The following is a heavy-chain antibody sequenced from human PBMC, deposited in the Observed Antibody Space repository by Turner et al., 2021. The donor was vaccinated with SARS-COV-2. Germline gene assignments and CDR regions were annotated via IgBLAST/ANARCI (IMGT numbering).Heavy chain of an antibody. CDR2: MNPDSGNT. J-gene: IGHJ2*01. Sequence: QVQLVQSGAEVKKPGASVKVSCKDSGYTFTSYDINWVRQATGQGLEWMGWMNPDSGNTAYAQKFQGRVTITRNTSISTAYMELSSLRSEDTAVYYCARGGYCSSTSCSPYWYFDLWGRGTLVTVSS. D-gene: IGHD2-2*01. CDR1: GYTFTSYD. CDR3: ARGGYCSSTSCSPYWYFDL. V-gene: IGHV1-8*03.